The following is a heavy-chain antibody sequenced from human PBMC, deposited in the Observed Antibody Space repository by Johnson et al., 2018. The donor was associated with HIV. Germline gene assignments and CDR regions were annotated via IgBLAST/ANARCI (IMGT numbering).Heavy chain of an antibody. CDR1: GFTFDDYA. D-gene: IGHD1-26*01. CDR2: ISWDGGST. J-gene: IGHJ3*02. V-gene: IGHV3-43D*03. Sequence: VKLVESGGVVVQPGGSLRLSCAASGFTFDDYAMHWVRQPPGKGLEWVSLISWDGGSTYYGDSVKGRFTISRDNSKNSLYLQMNSLRAEDTALYYCAKGGYSGSYFGFDIWAKGQWSPSLQ. CDR3: AKGGYSGSYFGFDI.